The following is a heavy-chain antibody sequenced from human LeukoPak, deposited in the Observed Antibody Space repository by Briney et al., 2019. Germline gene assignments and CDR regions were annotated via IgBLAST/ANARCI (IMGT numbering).Heavy chain of an antibody. CDR1: GFTFSSYS. J-gene: IGHJ4*02. CDR2: ISSSSSYI. Sequence: GGSLRLSCAASGFTFSSYSMNWVRQAPGKGLEWVSSISSSSSYIYYADSVKGRFTISRDNAKNSLYLQMNSLRAEDTAVYYCARDLGNDCSSTFRVGWGQGTLVTVSS. V-gene: IGHV3-21*01. CDR3: ARDLGNDCSSTFRVG. D-gene: IGHD2-2*01.